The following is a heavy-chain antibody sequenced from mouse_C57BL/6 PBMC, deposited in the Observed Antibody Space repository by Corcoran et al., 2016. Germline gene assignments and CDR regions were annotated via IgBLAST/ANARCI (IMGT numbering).Heavy chain of an antibody. CDR2: IYPGDGDT. CDR3: AQGGTYYAMDY. V-gene: IGHV1-80*01. J-gene: IGHJ4*01. D-gene: IGHD3-3*01. Sequence: QVQLQQSGAELVKPGASVKLSCKASGYAFSRYWMNWVKQRPGKGLEWIGQIYPGDGDTNYNGKFKGKATLTADKSSSTAYMQLSSLTSEDSAVYFCAQGGTYYAMDYWGQGTSVTVSS. CDR1: GYAFSRYW.